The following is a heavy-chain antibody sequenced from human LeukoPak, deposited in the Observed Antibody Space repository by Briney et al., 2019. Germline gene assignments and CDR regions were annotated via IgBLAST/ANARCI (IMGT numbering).Heavy chain of an antibody. CDR3: ARRDYGDPV. Sequence: GESLKISCQVSGYTFINYWIGWVRQMPGKGLEWMGIIYPGDSDTRYSPSFHGQVIISADKSISTAYLQWSSLKASDTAMYYCARRDYGDPVWGQGTLVTVSS. D-gene: IGHD4-17*01. V-gene: IGHV5-51*01. CDR1: GYTFINYW. CDR2: IYPGDSDT. J-gene: IGHJ4*02.